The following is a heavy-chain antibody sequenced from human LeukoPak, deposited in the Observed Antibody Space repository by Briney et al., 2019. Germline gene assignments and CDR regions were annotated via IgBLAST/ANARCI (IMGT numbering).Heavy chain of an antibody. CDR1: GFTSSSYA. J-gene: IGHJ6*02. Sequence: GGSLRLSCAASGFTSSSYAMHWVRQAPGKGLEWVAVISYDGSNKYYADSVKGRFTISRDNSKNTLYLQMNSLRAEDTAVYYCARDLTLRYFDWLSYGMDVWGQGTTVTVSS. V-gene: IGHV3-30-3*01. CDR2: ISYDGSNK. D-gene: IGHD3-9*01. CDR3: ARDLTLRYFDWLSYGMDV.